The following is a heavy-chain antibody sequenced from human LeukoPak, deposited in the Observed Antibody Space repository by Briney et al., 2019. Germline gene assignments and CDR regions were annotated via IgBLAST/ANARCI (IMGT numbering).Heavy chain of an antibody. Sequence: ASVRVSCKASGGTFRSYSISWVRQAPGQGLEWMGWINPNSGGTNYAQKFQGRVTMTRDTSISTAYMELSRLRSDDTAVYYCARVGLTTVTTSGNYWGQGTLVTVSS. CDR3: ARVGLTTVTTSGNY. CDR1: GGTFRSYS. J-gene: IGHJ4*02. D-gene: IGHD4-17*01. CDR2: INPNSGGT. V-gene: IGHV1-2*02.